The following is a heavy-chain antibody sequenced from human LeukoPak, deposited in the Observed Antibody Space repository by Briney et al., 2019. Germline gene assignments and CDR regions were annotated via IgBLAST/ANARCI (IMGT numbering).Heavy chain of an antibody. D-gene: IGHD1-26*01. CDR2: IRYDGSNK. V-gene: IGHV3-30*02. Sequence: QTGGSLRLSCAASGFTFSSYGMHWVRQTPGKGLEWVAFIRYDGSNKYYADSVKGRFTISRDNSKNTLYLQMNSLRAEDTAVYYCAKRPSIIVGVSNWFDPWGQGTLATVSS. CDR1: GFTFSSYG. J-gene: IGHJ5*02. CDR3: AKRPSIIVGVSNWFDP.